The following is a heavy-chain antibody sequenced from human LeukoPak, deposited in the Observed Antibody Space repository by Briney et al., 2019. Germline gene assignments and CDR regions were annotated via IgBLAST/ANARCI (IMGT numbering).Heavy chain of an antibody. CDR3: ARLSYGGNSGAPTEYFQH. V-gene: IGHV1-18*01. CDR2: ISAYNGNT. D-gene: IGHD4-17*01. Sequence: ASVKVSCKASGYTFTSYDINWVRQAPGQGLEWMGWISAYNGNTNYAQKLQGRVTMTTDTSTSTAYMELRSLRSDDTAVYYCARLSYGGNSGAPTEYFQHWGQGTLVTVSS. CDR1: GYTFTSYD. J-gene: IGHJ1*01.